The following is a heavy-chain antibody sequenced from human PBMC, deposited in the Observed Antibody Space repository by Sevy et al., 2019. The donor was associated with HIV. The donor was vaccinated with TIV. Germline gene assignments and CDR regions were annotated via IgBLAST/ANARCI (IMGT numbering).Heavy chain of an antibody. J-gene: IGHJ5*02. D-gene: IGHD3-10*01. Sequence: GGSLRLSCAASGFTFSNAWMNWVRQAPGKGLEWVGRIKSKTDGGTTDYAAPVKGRFTISREDSKNTLYLQMNSLKTEDTAVYYCTTGLYPPLLLWFGELSAWGQGTLVTVSS. CDR1: GFTFSNAW. V-gene: IGHV3-15*07. CDR2: IKSKTDGGTT. CDR3: TTGLYPPLLLWFGELSA.